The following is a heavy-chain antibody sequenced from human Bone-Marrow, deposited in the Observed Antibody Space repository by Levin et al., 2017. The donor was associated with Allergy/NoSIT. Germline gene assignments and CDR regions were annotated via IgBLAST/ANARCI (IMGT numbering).Heavy chain of an antibody. CDR3: ARDLRPGG. D-gene: IGHD3-16*01. CDR2: IYAGGST. J-gene: IGHJ4*02. Sequence: PGGSLRLSCVASGFTVSSSYMNWVRQAPGKGLEWVSIIYAGGSTYYADSVKGRFTISRDNSKNMLFLQMNSLRAEDTAVYYCARDLRPGGWGQGTLVTVSS. CDR1: GFTVSSSY. V-gene: IGHV3-66*01.